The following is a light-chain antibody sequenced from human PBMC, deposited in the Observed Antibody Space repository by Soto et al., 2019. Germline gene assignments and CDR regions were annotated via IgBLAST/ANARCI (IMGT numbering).Light chain of an antibody. Sequence: DIHMTQSPSSLSASVGDRVTITCRASQSISNWLAWYQQKPGKAPKLLIYKASSLESGVQSRFSGSGSGTEFTLTISSLQPDDFGTYYCKEYNSYWTCGQGTKVDIK. CDR3: KEYNSYWT. J-gene: IGKJ1*01. CDR2: KAS. CDR1: QSISNW. V-gene: IGKV1-5*03.